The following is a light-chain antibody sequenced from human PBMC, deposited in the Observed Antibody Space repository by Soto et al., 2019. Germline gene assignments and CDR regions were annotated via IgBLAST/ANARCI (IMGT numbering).Light chain of an antibody. CDR1: GSNIASNY. CDR3: ASWDDSLTGAL. J-gene: IGLJ2*01. CDR2: RNI. V-gene: IGLV1-47*01. Sequence: QSVLTQAHSASGTPGQRVTISCSGTGSNIASNYVSWYQQLPGAAPKLLIFRNIQRPSRGPDRFSGSKSGTSASLAISGLRSEDEADYYCASWDDSLTGALFGGGTKLTVL.